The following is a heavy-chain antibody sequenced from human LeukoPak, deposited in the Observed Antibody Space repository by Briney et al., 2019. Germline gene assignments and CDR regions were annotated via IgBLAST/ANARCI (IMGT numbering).Heavy chain of an antibody. V-gene: IGHV4-38-2*01. CDR2: IYHSGST. CDR3: ARRLSLYCSSTSCYTGGWVDY. Sequence: KPSETLSLTCAVSGCSISSGYYWGWIRQPPGKGLEWIGSIYHSGSTYYNPSLKSRVTISVDTSKNQFSLKLSSVTAADTAVYYCARRLSLYCSSTSCYTGGWVDYWGQGTPVTVSS. CDR1: GCSISSGYY. D-gene: IGHD2-2*02. J-gene: IGHJ4*02.